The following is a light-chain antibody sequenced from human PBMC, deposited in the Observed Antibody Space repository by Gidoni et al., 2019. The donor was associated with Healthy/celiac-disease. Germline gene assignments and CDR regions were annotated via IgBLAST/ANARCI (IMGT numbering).Light chain of an antibody. CDR3: QQYNSYWRT. CDR1: QSISSW. Sequence: DMQMTQSTSTLSASVGDRVTITCRASQSISSWLAWYQQKPGKAPKLLIYKASSLESGVPSRCSGSGSGTEFTLTSSSLQPDGFATYYCQQYNSYWRTFGQGTKVEIK. V-gene: IGKV1-5*03. J-gene: IGKJ1*01. CDR2: KAS.